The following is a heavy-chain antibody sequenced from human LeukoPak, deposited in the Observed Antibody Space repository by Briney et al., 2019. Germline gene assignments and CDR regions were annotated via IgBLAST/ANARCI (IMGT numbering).Heavy chain of an antibody. CDR2: IRYDGSNK. J-gene: IGHJ4*02. D-gene: IGHD5-24*01. Sequence: PGGPLRLSCAASGFTFSSYGMHWVRQAPGKGLEWVAFIRYDGSNKYYADSVKGRFTISRDNSNNTLHLQMNSLRAEDTAVYYCAKDEEMATTVDYWGQGTLVTVSS. CDR3: AKDEEMATTVDY. CDR1: GFTFSSYG. V-gene: IGHV3-30*02.